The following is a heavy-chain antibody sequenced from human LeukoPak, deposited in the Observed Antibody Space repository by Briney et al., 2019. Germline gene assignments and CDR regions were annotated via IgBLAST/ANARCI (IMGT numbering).Heavy chain of an antibody. CDR3: ERPYTSSWYDYFDY. V-gene: IGHV1-2*02. D-gene: IGHD6-13*01. Sequence: ASVKVSCKASGYTFTGYYMLWARQAPGQGLEWMGWINPNSGGTNYAQKFQGRVTMTRDTSISTAYMELSRLRSDDTAVYYCERPYTSSWYDYFDYWAREPWSPSPQ. CDR2: INPNSGGT. J-gene: IGHJ4*02. CDR1: GYTFTGYY.